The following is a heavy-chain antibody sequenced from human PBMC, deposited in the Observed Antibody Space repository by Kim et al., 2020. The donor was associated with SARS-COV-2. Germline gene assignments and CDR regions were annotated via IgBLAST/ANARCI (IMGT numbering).Heavy chain of an antibody. CDR2: IKSKTDGGTT. CDR3: TTAGYCSGGSCAAAKRVWFDP. V-gene: IGHV3-15*01. D-gene: IGHD2-15*01. Sequence: GGSLRLSCAASGFTFSNAWMSWVRQAPGKGLEWVGRIKSKTDGGTTDYAAPVKGRFTISRDDSKNTLYLQMNSLKTEDTAVYYCTTAGYCSGGSCAAAKRVWFDPWGQGTLVTVSS. J-gene: IGHJ5*02. CDR1: GFTFSNAW.